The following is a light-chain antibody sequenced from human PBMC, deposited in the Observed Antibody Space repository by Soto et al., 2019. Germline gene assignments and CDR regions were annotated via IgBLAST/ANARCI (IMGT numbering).Light chain of an antibody. V-gene: IGLV2-8*01. CDR1: SSDVGGYNF. Sequence: QSALTQPPSASGSPGQSVTISCTGTSSDVGGYNFVSWYHQHPGKAPKVMIYEVSKRPSGVPNRFSGSKSGNTASLTVSGLQAEDEADYYCSSYAGTSTHEVFGTGTKLTVL. CDR3: SSYAGTSTHEV. CDR2: EVS. J-gene: IGLJ1*01.